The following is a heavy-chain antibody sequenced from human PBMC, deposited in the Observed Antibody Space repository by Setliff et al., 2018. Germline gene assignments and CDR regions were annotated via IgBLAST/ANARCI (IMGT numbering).Heavy chain of an antibody. CDR2: INHSGST. CDR1: GESFSGHY. J-gene: IGHJ4*02. V-gene: IGHV4-34*01. CDR3: ARGFDVCGGGACYTDGLYYLDY. Sequence: SETLSLTCAVYGESFSGHYWSWIRQPPGKGLEWLGEINHSGSTNYNPSLKSRVTISVDTSKNQFSLKLSSVAAADTAGYYCARGFDVCGGGACYTDGLYYLDYWGLGTLVTVSS. D-gene: IGHD2-21*02.